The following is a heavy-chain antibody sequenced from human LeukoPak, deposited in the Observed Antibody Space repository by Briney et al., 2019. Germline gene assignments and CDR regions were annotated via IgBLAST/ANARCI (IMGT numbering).Heavy chain of an antibody. V-gene: IGHV4-30-4*08. D-gene: IGHD4-23*01. CDR3: ARGRKLAFDI. CDR2: IYYSGST. Sequence: SETLSLTCTVSGGSISSGDYYWSWIRQPPGKGLEWIGYIYYSGSTYYNPSFKSRVTISVDTSKNQFSLKLSSVTAADTAVYYCARGRKLAFDIWGQGTMVTVSS. J-gene: IGHJ3*02. CDR1: GGSISSGDYY.